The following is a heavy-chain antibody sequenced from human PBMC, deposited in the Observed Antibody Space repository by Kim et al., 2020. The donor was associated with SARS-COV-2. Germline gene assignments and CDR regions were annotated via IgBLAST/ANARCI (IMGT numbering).Heavy chain of an antibody. D-gene: IGHD5-18*01. CDR3: ARHALQLWTLDY. J-gene: IGHJ4*02. Sequence: YAQKLQGRVTMTTDTSTSTAYMELRSLRSDDTAVYYCARHALQLWTLDYWGQGTLVTVSS. V-gene: IGHV1-18*01.